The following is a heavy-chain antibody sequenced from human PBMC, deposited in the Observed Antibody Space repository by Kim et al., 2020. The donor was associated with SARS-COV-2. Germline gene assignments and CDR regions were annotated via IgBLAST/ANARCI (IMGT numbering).Heavy chain of an antibody. CDR2: I. D-gene: IGHD4-4*01. Sequence: IYYADSVRGRFPISRDNDKTSLYLQMTSLRAEDTAVYYCARGPNYSPFDYWGQGTLVTVSS. CDR3: ARGPNYSPFDY. J-gene: IGHJ4*02. V-gene: IGHV3-48*03.